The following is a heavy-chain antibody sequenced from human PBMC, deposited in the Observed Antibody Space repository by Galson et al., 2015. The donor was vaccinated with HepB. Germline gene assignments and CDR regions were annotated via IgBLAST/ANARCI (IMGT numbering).Heavy chain of an antibody. CDR1: GFTFSNAW. CDR3: ARLWDSSVLRLDY. V-gene: IGHV3-15*07. J-gene: IGHJ4*02. Sequence: SLRLSCAASGFTFSNAWMNWVRQAPGKGLEWVGRIKSKTDGGTTDYAAPVKGRFTISRDNAKNSLYLQMNSLRAEDTAVYYCARLWDSSVLRLDYWGQGTLVTVSS. D-gene: IGHD3-22*01. CDR2: IKSKTDGGTT.